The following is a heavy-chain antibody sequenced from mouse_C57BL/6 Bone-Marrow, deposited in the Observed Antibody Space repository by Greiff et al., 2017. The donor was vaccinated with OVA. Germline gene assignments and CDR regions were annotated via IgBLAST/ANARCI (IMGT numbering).Heavy chain of an antibody. J-gene: IGHJ3*01. V-gene: IGHV5-4*01. Sequence: EVQLVESGGGLVKPGGSLKLSCAASGFTFSSYAMSWVRQTPEKRLEWVATISDGGSYTYYPDNVKGRFTISRDNAKNNLYLQMSHLKSEDTAMYYCARDLKANWDLAYWGQGTLVTVSA. D-gene: IGHD4-1*01. CDR1: GFTFSSYA. CDR3: ARDLKANWDLAY. CDR2: ISDGGSYT.